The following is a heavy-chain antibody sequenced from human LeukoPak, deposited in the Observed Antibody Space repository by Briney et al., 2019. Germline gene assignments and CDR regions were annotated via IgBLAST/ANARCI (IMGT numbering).Heavy chain of an antibody. Sequence: GASVKVSCKASGGTFSSYAISWVRQAPGQGLEWMGGIIPIFGTANYAQKFQGRVTSTADESTSTAYMELSSLRSEDTAVYYCARPYCSGGSCYSGGFDYWGQGTLVTVSS. V-gene: IGHV1-69*13. J-gene: IGHJ4*02. CDR2: IIPIFGTA. CDR3: ARPYCSGGSCYSGGFDY. D-gene: IGHD2-15*01. CDR1: GGTFSSYA.